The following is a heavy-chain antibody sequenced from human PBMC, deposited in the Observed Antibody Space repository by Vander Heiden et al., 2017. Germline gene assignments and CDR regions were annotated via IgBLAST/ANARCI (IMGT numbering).Heavy chain of an antibody. CDR2: IYTSGST. CDR3: ARDGGIAARPLIWYFDL. D-gene: IGHD6-6*01. Sequence: QVQLQESGPGLVKPSATLSPTCTVSGGSISRYYWSWIRQPAGKGLEWIGRIYTSGSTNYNPSLKSRVTMSVDTSKNQFSLKLSSVTAADTAVYYCARDGGIAARPLIWYFDLWGRGTLVTVSS. J-gene: IGHJ2*01. V-gene: IGHV4-4*07. CDR1: GGSISRYY.